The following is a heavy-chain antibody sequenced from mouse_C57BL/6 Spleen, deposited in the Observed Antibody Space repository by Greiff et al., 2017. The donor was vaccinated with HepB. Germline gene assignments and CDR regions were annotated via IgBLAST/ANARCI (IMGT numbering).Heavy chain of an antibody. D-gene: IGHD1-1*02. V-gene: IGHV1-18*01. CDR2: INPNNGGT. CDR1: GYTFTDYN. J-gene: IGHJ2*01. CDR3: ARGSLYYFDY. Sequence: EVQLQQSGPELVKPGASVKIPCKASGYTFTDYNMDWVKQSHGKSLEWIGDINPNNGGTIYNQKFKGKATVTVDKSSSTAYMELRSLTSEDTAVYYCARGSLYYFDYWGQGTTLTVSS.